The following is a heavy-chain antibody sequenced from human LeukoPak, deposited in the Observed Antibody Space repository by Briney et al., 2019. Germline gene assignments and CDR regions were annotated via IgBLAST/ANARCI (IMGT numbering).Heavy chain of an antibody. CDR3: TRDRSRAEDD. CDR2: IKEDGTEK. Sequence: GGSLRLSCAASGFTFSNYWMSWVRQAPGKGLEWVANIKEDGTEKHYVDSVKGRFTVSRDSAKNSLYLQMNSLRAEDTAVYYCTRDRSRAEDDWGQGTLVTVSS. CDR1: GFTFSNYW. V-gene: IGHV3-7*01. J-gene: IGHJ4*02. D-gene: IGHD1-14*01.